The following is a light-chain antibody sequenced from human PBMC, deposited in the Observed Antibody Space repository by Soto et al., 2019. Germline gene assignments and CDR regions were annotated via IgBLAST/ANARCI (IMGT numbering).Light chain of an antibody. V-gene: IGLV2-14*01. CDR1: SSDIGGYKY. CDR2: EVS. J-gene: IGLJ1*01. CDR3: GSFTGGITPYV. Sequence: QSVLTQPASASGSPGQSITISCTGSSSDIGGYKYVSWYQQHPGKAPKLIIYEVSSRPSGVSNRFSGSKSGNTASLTISGLQADDEADYHCGSFTGGITPYVFGTGTKVTVL.